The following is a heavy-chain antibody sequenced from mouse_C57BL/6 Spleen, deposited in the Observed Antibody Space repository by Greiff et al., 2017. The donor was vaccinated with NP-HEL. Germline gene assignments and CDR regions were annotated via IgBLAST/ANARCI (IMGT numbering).Heavy chain of an antibody. CDR3: PRSGVLYAMDY. Sequence: QVQLQQPGAELVMPGASVKLSCKASGYTFTSYWMHWVKQRPGQGLEWIGEIDPSDSYTNYNQKFKGKSTLTVDKSSSTAYMQLSSLTSEDSAVYYCPRSGVLYAMDYWGQGTSVTVSS. CDR2: IDPSDSYT. D-gene: IGHD4-1*01. J-gene: IGHJ4*01. V-gene: IGHV1-69*01. CDR1: GYTFTSYW.